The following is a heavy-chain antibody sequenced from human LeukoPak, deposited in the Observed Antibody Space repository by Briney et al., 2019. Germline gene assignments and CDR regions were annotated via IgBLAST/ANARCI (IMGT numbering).Heavy chain of an antibody. D-gene: IGHD3-22*01. CDR3: ARAEHYYYDSSGYYLFPFDY. CDR2: INPNSGGT. V-gene: IGHV1-2*02. J-gene: IGHJ4*02. Sequence: ASVKVSCKASGYTFTGYYIHWVRQAPGQGLEWMGWINPNSGGTNYAQKFQGRVTMTRDTSISTAYMELSRLRSDDTAVYYCARAEHYYYDSSGYYLFPFDYWGQGTLVTVSS. CDR1: GYTFTGYY.